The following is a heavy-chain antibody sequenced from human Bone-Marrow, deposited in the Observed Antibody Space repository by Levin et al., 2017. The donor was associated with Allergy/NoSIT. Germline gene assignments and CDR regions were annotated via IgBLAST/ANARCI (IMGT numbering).Heavy chain of an antibody. J-gene: IGHJ4*02. Sequence: QPGGSLRLSCAASGFTFSSYWMHWVRQAPGKGLVWVSRISSDGSSTSYADSAKGRFTISRDNAKNTLFLQMNSLRAEDTAVYYCARDLAYDNFDYWGQGTLVTVSS. CDR3: ARDLAYDNFDY. V-gene: IGHV3-74*01. D-gene: IGHD3-9*01. CDR2: ISSDGSST. CDR1: GFTFSSYW.